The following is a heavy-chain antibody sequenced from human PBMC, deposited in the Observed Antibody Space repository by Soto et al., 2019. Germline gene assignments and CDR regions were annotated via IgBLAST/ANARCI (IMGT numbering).Heavy chain of an antibody. CDR1: GGTFSSYA. Sequence: QVQLVQSGAEVKKPGSSVKVSCKASGGTFSSYAISWVRQAPGQGLEWMGGIIPIFGTANYAQKFQGRVTITADESTSTDYMELSSLRSEDTAVYYCARYPRPCSSTRCYNWFDPWGQGTLVPVSS. CDR2: IIPIFGTA. CDR3: ARYPRPCSSTRCYNWFDP. D-gene: IGHD2-2*01. J-gene: IGHJ5*02. V-gene: IGHV1-69*01.